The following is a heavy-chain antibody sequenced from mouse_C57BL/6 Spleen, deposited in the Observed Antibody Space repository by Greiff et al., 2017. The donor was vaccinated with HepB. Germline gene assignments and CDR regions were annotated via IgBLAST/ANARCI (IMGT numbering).Heavy chain of an antibody. V-gene: IGHV5-4*01. CDR1: GFTFSSYA. CDR2: ISDGGSYT. Sequence: EVQGVESGGGLVKPGGSLKLSCAASGFTFSSYAMSWVRQTPEKRLEWVATISDGGSYTYYPDNVKGRFTISRDNAKNNLYLQMSHLKSEDTAMYYCAREDSSGYYFDYWGQGTTLTVSS. D-gene: IGHD3-2*02. CDR3: AREDSSGYYFDY. J-gene: IGHJ2*01.